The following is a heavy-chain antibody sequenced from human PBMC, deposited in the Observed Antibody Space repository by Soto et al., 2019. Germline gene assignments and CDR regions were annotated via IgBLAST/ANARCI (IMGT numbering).Heavy chain of an antibody. CDR1: GFTFSSYG. CDR2: ISYDGSNK. Sequence: QVQLVESGGGVVQPGRSLRLSCAASGFTFSSYGMHWVRQAPGKGLEWVAVISYDGSNKYYADSVKGRFTISRDNSKNTLYLQMNSLRAEDTAVYCCAKENYDFWSGYYTGYGMDVWGQGTTVTVSS. J-gene: IGHJ6*02. CDR3: AKENYDFWSGYYTGYGMDV. D-gene: IGHD3-3*01. V-gene: IGHV3-30*18.